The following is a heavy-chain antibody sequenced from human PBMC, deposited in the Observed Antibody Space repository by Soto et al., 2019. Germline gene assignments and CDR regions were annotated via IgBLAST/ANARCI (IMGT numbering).Heavy chain of an antibody. CDR3: AREGGDIAARLGSFDI. D-gene: IGHD6-6*01. Sequence: EVQLVESGGGLVQPGGSLRLSCAASGFTFSSYWMSWVRQAPGKGLEWVANIKQDGSEKYYVDSVKGRFTISRDNAKNSLYLQMNSLRAEDTAVYYCAREGGDIAARLGSFDIWGQGTMVTVSS. V-gene: IGHV3-7*01. J-gene: IGHJ3*02. CDR1: GFTFSSYW. CDR2: IKQDGSEK.